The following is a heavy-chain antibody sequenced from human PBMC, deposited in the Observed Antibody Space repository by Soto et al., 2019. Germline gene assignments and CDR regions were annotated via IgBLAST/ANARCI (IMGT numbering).Heavy chain of an antibody. V-gene: IGHV4-59*01. D-gene: IGHD3-10*01. Sequence: PSETLSLTCTVSCGSISSYYWSWIRQPPGKGLEWIGYIYYSGSTNYNPSLKSRVTISVDTSKNQFSLKLSSVTAADTAVYYCARWGITMVRDYGMDVWGQGTTVTVSS. J-gene: IGHJ6*02. CDR2: IYYSGST. CDR3: ARWGITMVRDYGMDV. CDR1: CGSISSYY.